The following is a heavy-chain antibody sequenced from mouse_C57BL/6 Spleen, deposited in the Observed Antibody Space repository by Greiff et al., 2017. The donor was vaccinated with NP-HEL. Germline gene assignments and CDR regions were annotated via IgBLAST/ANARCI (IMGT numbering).Heavy chain of an antibody. CDR2: INPNNGGT. V-gene: IGHV1-26*01. Sequence: EVQLQQSGPELVKPGASVKISCKASGYTFTDYYMNWVKQSHGKSLEWIGDINPNNGGTSYNQKFKGKATLTVDKSSSTAYMELRSLTSEDSAVYYCAKLGRRGYWGQGTTLTVSS. J-gene: IGHJ2*01. CDR3: AKLGRRGY. CDR1: GYTFTDYY. D-gene: IGHD4-1*01.